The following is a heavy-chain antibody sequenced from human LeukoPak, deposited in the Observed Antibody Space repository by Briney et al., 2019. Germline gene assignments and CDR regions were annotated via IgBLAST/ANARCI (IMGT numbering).Heavy chain of an antibody. V-gene: IGHV4-4*07. CDR3: ARAEGYGDYYYMDV. CDR1: GRSLSSYY. Sequence: PSETLSLTCTVSGRSLSSYYWSWIRQPAGKGLEWIGRIYTSGSTNYNPSLKSRVTMSVDTSKNQFSLKLSSVTAADTAVYYCARAEGYGDYYYMDVWGKGTTVTVSS. D-gene: IGHD4-17*01. CDR2: IYTSGST. J-gene: IGHJ6*03.